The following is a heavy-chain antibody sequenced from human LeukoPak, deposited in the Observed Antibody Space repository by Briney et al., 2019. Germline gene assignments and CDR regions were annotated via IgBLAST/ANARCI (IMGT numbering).Heavy chain of an antibody. CDR1: GFTFSSYA. Sequence: PGGSLRLSCAASGFTFSSYAMHWVRQAPGKGLEWVSSISSSSSYIYYADSVKGRFTIFRDNAKNSLYLQMNSLRAEDTAVYYCARDAVGATRGGWFDPWGQGTLVTVSS. CDR2: ISSSSSYI. CDR3: ARDAVGATRGGWFDP. J-gene: IGHJ5*02. V-gene: IGHV3-21*01. D-gene: IGHD1-26*01.